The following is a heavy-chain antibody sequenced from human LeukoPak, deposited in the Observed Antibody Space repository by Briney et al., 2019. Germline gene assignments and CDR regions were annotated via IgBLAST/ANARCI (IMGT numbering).Heavy chain of an antibody. Sequence: PGGSLRLSCEGSAFIFSGHWMNWVRQTPGKGLEWVASIKEDGSERQYVDSVKGRFSISRDNTKGSLFLQLNSLRAEDTAVYYCTRERTDWSGDYWGQGTLVTVSS. J-gene: IGHJ4*02. CDR3: TRERTDWSGDY. CDR2: IKEDGSER. D-gene: IGHD3-9*01. V-gene: IGHV3-7*03. CDR1: AFIFSGHW.